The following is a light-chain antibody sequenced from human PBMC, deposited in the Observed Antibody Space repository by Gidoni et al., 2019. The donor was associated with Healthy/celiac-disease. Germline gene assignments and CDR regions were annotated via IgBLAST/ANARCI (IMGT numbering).Light chain of an antibody. CDR1: HSVSSY. CDR2: DAS. J-gene: IGKJ4*01. CDR3: QQRSNCPLT. Sequence: EIVLTQSPATLSLSPGERATLSRRASHSVSSYLAGYQQKPGQAPRLLIYDASTRATGIPARFSGSGSGTDFTLTISSLEPEDFAVYYCQQRSNCPLTFGGGTKVEIK. V-gene: IGKV3-11*01.